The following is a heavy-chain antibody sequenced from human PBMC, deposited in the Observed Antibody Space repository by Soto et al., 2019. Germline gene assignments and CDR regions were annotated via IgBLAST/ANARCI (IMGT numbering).Heavy chain of an antibody. V-gene: IGHV1-69*12. CDR2: IIPIFGTA. CDR3: ARGNHRWLQLWYFDL. Sequence: QVQLVQSGAEVKKPGSSVTVSCKASGGTFSSYTISWVRQAPGQGLEWMGGIIPIFGTANYAQKFQGRVTIAADESTRTAYMESSSLRSEDTAVYYCARGNHRWLQLWYFDLWGRGTLVTVSS. D-gene: IGHD5-12*01. CDR1: GGTFSSYT. J-gene: IGHJ2*01.